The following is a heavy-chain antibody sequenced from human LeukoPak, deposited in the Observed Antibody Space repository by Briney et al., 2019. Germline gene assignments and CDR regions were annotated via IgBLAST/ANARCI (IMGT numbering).Heavy chain of an antibody. CDR2: IIPILGIA. CDR1: GGTFSSYA. D-gene: IGHD1-26*01. J-gene: IGHJ4*02. CDR3: ARSINPYSGTPVDY. V-gene: IGHV1-69*04. Sequence: SVKVSCKASGGTFSSYAISWVRQAPGQGLEWMGRIIPILGIANYAQKFQGRVTITADKSTSTAYMELSSLRSEDTAVYYCARSINPYSGTPVDYWGQGTLVTVSS.